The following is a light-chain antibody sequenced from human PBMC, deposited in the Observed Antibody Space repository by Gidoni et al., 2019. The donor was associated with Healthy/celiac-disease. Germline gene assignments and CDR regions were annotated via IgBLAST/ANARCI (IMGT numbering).Light chain of an antibody. J-gene: IGKJ1*01. CDR1: QSVSSY. Sequence: EIVLTPSPATLSLSPGERATLSCRASQSVSSYLAWYQQKPGQAPRLLIYDASNTPTGIPARFSGSGSGTDFTLTISSLEPEDFAVYYCQQRSNWPPWTFGQGTKVEIK. V-gene: IGKV3-11*01. CDR2: DAS. CDR3: QQRSNWPPWT.